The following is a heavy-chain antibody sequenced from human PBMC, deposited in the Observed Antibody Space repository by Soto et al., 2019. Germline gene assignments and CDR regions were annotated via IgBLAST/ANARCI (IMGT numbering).Heavy chain of an antibody. CDR3: ARVPTHWFDP. J-gene: IGHJ5*02. D-gene: IGHD4-17*01. V-gene: IGHV4-59*01. CDR2: IYYSGST. Sequence: QVQLQESGPRLVKPSETLSLTCTVSGGSISSYYWSWIRQPPGKGLEWIGYIYYSGSTNYNPSLKSRVTISVDTSKNQFSLKLSSVTAADTAVYYCARVPTHWFDPWGQGTLVTVSS. CDR1: GGSISSYY.